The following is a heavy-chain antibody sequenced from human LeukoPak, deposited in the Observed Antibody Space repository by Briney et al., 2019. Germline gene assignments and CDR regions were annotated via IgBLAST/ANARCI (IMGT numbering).Heavy chain of an antibody. J-gene: IGHJ3*02. D-gene: IGHD4-17*01. CDR2: ISHVGRT. CDR3: ARDLVTVTKGFDI. CDR1: GDSFSSHY. Sequence: SETLSLTCAVSGDSFSSHYWTWIRQSPGTGLEWIGYISHVGRTNYNPSLKSRVTISMDTSKNQFSPKLRSVTAADTAVYYCARDLVTVTKGFDIWGQGTMVSVSS. V-gene: IGHV4-59*11.